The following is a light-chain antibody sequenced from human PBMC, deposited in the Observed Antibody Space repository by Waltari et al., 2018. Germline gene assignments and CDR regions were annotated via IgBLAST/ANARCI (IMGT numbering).Light chain of an antibody. J-gene: IGKJ2*01. CDR2: EAS. V-gene: IGKV1-5*01. CDR3: QQYNDLYS. Sequence: DIQITQSPSALSASVGDTVTINCRSSRGVGGWVAWFQQKPDKAPRLLIYEASSLADGVPSRFSGSGSATEFTLTISGLQPDDFATYYCQQYNDLYSFGRGTKLEI. CDR1: RGVGGW.